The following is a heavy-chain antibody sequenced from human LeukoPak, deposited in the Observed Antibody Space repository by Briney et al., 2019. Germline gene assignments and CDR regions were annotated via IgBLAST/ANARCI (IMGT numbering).Heavy chain of an antibody. D-gene: IGHD6-19*01. CDR1: GFTFNRYW. V-gene: IGHV3-7*01. CDR2: IKQDGSAK. Sequence: GGSLRLSCAASGFTFNRYWMSWVRQAPGKELQWVANIKQDGSAKYYVDSVKGRFTISRDNAKNSLYLQMNSLRAEDTAVYYCARDPSSGWYLKGWFDPWGQGTLVTVSS. J-gene: IGHJ5*02. CDR3: ARDPSSGWYLKGWFDP.